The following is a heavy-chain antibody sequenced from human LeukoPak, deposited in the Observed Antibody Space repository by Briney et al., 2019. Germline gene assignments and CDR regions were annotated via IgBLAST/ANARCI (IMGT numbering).Heavy chain of an antibody. CDR3: ARHRLPRVYYDSSGYYHAAFDI. D-gene: IGHD3-22*01. CDR2: ISGYNGNA. J-gene: IGHJ3*02. V-gene: IGHV1-18*04. CDR1: GYSFTGYY. Sequence: ASVKVSCKTSGYSFTGYYLHWVRQAPGQGLEWMGWISGYNGNANYAQKLQGRVTMTTDTSTSTAYMELRSLRSDDTAVYYCARHRLPRVYYDSSGYYHAAFDIWGQGTMVTVSS.